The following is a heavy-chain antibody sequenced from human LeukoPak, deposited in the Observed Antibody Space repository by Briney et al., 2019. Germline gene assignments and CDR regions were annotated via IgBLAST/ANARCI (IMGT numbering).Heavy chain of an antibody. CDR2: ISSTSGYI. D-gene: IGHD3-3*01. CDR3: ARADRITIFGVVQSGRDYGMDV. V-gene: IGHV3-21*01. J-gene: IGHJ6*02. Sequence: GGSLRLSCAPSGLSFSSYTIHWVRQAPGKGLEWVSSISSTSGYIHYADSVKGRFSISRDNAKNLVHLEMDILRADDTAVYYWARADRITIFGVVQSGRDYGMDVWGQGTTVTVSS. CDR1: GLSFSSYT.